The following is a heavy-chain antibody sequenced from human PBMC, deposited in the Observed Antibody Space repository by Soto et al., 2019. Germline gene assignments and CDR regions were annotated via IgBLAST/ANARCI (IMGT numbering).Heavy chain of an antibody. V-gene: IGHV3-30-3*01. CDR2: ISYDGSNK. CDR3: ARGLGGMIRFLEWFYYGMDV. Sequence: PGGSLRLSCAASGFTFSSYAMHWVRQAPGEGLEWVAVISYDGSNKYYADSVKGRFTISRDNSKNTLYLQMNSLRAEDTAVYYCARGLGGMIRFLEWFYYGMDVWGQGTTVTVSS. D-gene: IGHD3-3*01. CDR1: GFTFSSYA. J-gene: IGHJ6*02.